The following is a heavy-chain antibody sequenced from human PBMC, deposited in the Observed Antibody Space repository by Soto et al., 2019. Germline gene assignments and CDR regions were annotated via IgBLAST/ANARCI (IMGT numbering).Heavy chain of an antibody. CDR3: ARGPRGYSYGHYYYYYMDV. CDR2: INHSGST. CDR1: GGSFSGYY. D-gene: IGHD5-18*01. V-gene: IGHV4-34*01. J-gene: IGHJ6*03. Sequence: ASETLSLTCAVYGGSFSGYYWSWIRQPPGKGLEWIGEINHSGSTNYNPSLKSRVTISVDTSKNQFSLKLSSVTAADTAVYYCARGPRGYSYGHYYYYYMDVWGKGTTVTVSS.